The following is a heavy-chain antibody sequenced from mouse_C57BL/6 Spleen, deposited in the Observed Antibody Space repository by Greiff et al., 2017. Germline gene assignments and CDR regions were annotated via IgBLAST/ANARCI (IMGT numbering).Heavy chain of an antibody. V-gene: IGHV5-9-1*02. Sequence: EVKLVESGEGLVKPGGSLKLSCAASGFTFSSYAMSWVRQTPEKRLEWVAYISSGGDYIYYADTVKGRFTISRDNARNTLYLQMSSLKSEDTAMYYCTREGVYYDYDGWFAYWGQGTLVTVSA. J-gene: IGHJ3*01. CDR3: TREGVYYDYDGWFAY. CDR1: GFTFSSYA. D-gene: IGHD2-4*01. CDR2: ISSGGDYI.